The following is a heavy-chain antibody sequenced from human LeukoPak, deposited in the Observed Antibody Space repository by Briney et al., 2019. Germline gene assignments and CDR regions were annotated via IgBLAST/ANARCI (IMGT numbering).Heavy chain of an antibody. CDR1: GFTFSSYS. V-gene: IGHV3-30*02. D-gene: IGHD3-16*01. CDR3: AKITDPQFDI. J-gene: IGHJ3*02. CDR2: IQYDASNK. Sequence: GGSLRLSCAASGFTFSSYSMNWVRQAPGKGLEWVAFIQYDASNKYYSDSVKGRFTISRDNSKNTLYLQMNSLRPEDTAVYYCAKITDPQFDIWGQGTMVTVSS.